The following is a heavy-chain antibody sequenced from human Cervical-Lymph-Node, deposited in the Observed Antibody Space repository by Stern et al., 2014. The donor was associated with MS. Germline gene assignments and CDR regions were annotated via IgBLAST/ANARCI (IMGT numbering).Heavy chain of an antibody. CDR3: ARAGRVGYGDYPGFDS. CDR2: FNPGGGSR. J-gene: IGHJ4*02. V-gene: IGHV1-46*01. Sequence: QVQLVQSGAEVKKPGASVKLSCKASGYTFSTYYMHWVRQAPGQGLEWMAIFNPGGGSRTYAQKFLGRVTMTKDTSTSTVYMELSSLTSEDTAVYYCARAGRVGYGDYPGFDSWGQGTRVTVSS. CDR1: GYTFSTYY. D-gene: IGHD4-17*01.